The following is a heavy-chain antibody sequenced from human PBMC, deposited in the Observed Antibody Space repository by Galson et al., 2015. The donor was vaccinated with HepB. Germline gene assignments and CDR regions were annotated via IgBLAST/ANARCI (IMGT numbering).Heavy chain of an antibody. Sequence: SLRLSCAGSGFIFRHHAMAWIRQAPGKGLEWVPGINGRGSTTYYADAVKGRFSISRDNSKNTVFLQMDNPKVDDTAIYYCVKEGAWFGGDWFDPWGQGTLVTVS. J-gene: IGHJ5*02. V-gene: IGHV3-23*01. CDR3: VKEGAWFGGDWFDP. CDR1: GFIFRHHA. CDR2: INGRGSTT. D-gene: IGHD3-16*01.